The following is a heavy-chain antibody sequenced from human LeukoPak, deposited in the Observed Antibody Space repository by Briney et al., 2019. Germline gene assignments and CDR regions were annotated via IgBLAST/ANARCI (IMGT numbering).Heavy chain of an antibody. V-gene: IGHV3-23*01. CDR1: GFSFRTYI. Sequence: GGSLGLSCTASGFSFRTYIMAWVRQVPGKGLEWISAISGDAITTYYAVPVKGRFTISRDNFRNTLSLQMDSLRADDSAVYYCAKDASPYSNYAVRWFDSWGQGTLVTVSS. J-gene: IGHJ5*01. CDR2: ISGDAITT. CDR3: AKDASPYSNYAVRWFDS. D-gene: IGHD4/OR15-4a*01.